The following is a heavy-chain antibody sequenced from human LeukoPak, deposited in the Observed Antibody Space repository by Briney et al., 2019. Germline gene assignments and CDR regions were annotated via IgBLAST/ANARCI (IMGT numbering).Heavy chain of an antibody. CDR3: ARHEETTEPNNWFDP. D-gene: IGHD4-17*01. Sequence: PSQTLSLTCAVSGGSISSGSYSWSWIRQPPGKGLEWIGSIYYSGSTYYNPSLKSRVTISVDTSKNQFSLKLSSVTAADTAVYYCARHEETTEPNNWFDPWGQGTLVTVSS. CDR1: GGSISSGSYS. V-gene: IGHV4-30-2*03. J-gene: IGHJ5*02. CDR2: IYYSGST.